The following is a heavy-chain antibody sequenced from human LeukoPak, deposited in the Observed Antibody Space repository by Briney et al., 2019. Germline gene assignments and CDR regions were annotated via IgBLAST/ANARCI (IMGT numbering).Heavy chain of an antibody. CDR1: GYTFTSYG. V-gene: IGHV1-18*04. D-gene: IGHD2-15*01. Sequence: ASVKVSCKASGYTFTSYGFSCVRQAPGQGLEWMGWISAYNGNTNYAQKLQGRVTMTTDTSTSTAYMELRSLRSDDTAVYYCARTLVGVSGGSFQILGDYGFDYWGQGTLVTVSS. CDR2: ISAYNGNT. J-gene: IGHJ4*02. CDR3: ARTLVGVSGGSFQILGDYGFDY.